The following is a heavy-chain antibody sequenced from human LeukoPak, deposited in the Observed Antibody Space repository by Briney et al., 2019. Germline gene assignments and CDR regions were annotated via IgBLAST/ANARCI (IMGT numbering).Heavy chain of an antibody. J-gene: IGHJ4*02. Sequence: PGGSLRLSCAASGFRFSDFWMRWVRQAPGKGLEWVANIDQDGYEKYYVDSVKGRFTISRDNAKNSLYLQMNSLRAEDTAVYYCARDGHGYSTYWGQGTLVTVSS. CDR1: GFRFSDFW. D-gene: IGHD1-26*01. CDR3: ARDGHGYSTY. V-gene: IGHV3-7*01. CDR2: IDQDGYEK.